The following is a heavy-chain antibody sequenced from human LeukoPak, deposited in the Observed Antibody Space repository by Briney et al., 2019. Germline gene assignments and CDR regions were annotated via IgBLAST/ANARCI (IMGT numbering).Heavy chain of an antibody. D-gene: IGHD6-13*01. J-gene: IGHJ4*02. V-gene: IGHV4-39*01. CDR3: ARHLYSSSWYSYYFGY. CDR2: IYYSGST. Sequence: SETLSLTCTVSGGSISSSSYYWGWIRQPPGKGLEWIGSIYYSGSTYYNPSLKSRVTISVDTSKNQFSLKLSSVTAADTAVYYCARHLYSSSWYSYYFGYWGQGTLVTVSS. CDR1: GGSISSSSYY.